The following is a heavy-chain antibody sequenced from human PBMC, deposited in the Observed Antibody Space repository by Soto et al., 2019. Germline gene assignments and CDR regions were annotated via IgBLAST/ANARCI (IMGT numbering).Heavy chain of an antibody. V-gene: IGHV3-15*01. CDR2: IKSKTDGGTT. J-gene: IGHJ4*02. CDR1: GFTFSNAW. Sequence: GGSLRLSCAASGFTFSNAWMSWVRQAPGKGLEWVGRIKSKTDGGTTDYAAPVKGRFTISRDDSKNTLYLQMNSLKTEDTAVYYCTTDPGVTIFGVVIRGIDYWGQGTLVTVSS. D-gene: IGHD3-3*01. CDR3: TTDPGVTIFGVVIRGIDY.